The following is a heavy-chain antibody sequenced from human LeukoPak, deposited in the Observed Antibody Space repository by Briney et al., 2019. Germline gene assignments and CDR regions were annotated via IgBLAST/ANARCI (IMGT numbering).Heavy chain of an antibody. CDR1: GFTFSNSA. Sequence: GGSLRLSCAASGFTFSNSAMSSVRQAPGKGLGWVSAISGSGGSTYYADSVKGRFTISRDNSKNTVYLQMNSLRADDTAVYYCAKAPGGIVGYWGQGTLVTVSS. CDR2: ISGSGGST. D-gene: IGHD3-16*01. J-gene: IGHJ4*02. CDR3: AKAPGGIVGY. V-gene: IGHV3-23*01.